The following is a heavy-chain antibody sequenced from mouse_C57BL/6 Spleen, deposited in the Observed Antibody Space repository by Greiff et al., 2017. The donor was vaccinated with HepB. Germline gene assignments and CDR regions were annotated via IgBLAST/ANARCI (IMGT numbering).Heavy chain of an antibody. CDR3: ARRKDASFAY. CDR2: INPNNGGT. V-gene: IGHV1-18*01. J-gene: IGHJ3*01. CDR1: GYTFTDYN. Sequence: VQLKESGPELVKPGASVKIPCKASGYTFTDYNMDWVKQSHGKSLEWIGDINPNNGGTIYNQKFKGKATLTVDKSSSTAYMELRSLTSEDTAVYYCARRKDASFAYWGQGTLVTVSA.